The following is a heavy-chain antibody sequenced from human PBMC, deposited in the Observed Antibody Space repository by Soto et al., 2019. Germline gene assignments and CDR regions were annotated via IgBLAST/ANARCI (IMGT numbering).Heavy chain of an antibody. J-gene: IGHJ6*03. CDR1: GYNFSSHD. V-gene: IGHV1-3*01. CDR3: ARDSFYCGGRYCYHYSFYMDV. Sequence: QVHLVQAGAEVRKPGASVQVSCKASGYNFSSHDIHWVRQAPGQGLEWMGWINAGNGNTRYSQKFQDRITITRDASASTAYMELSSLRSEDTAISYCARDSFYCGGRYCYHYSFYMDVWGKGTTVTVSS. D-gene: IGHD2-21*01. CDR2: INAGNGNT.